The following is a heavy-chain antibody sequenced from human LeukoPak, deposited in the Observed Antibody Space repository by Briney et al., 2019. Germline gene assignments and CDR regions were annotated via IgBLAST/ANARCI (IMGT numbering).Heavy chain of an antibody. Sequence: SGPTLVNPTQTLTLTCSLSGVSLSTSGAGVGWIRQPPGKALEWLALIYWDDDSRYSPSLKSRLTIAKDTSKNQVVRTLTNMDSVDTATYYCAHSQVFSYGSFHDAYDIWGLGMLVTVSS. CDR3: AHSQVFSYGSFHDAYDI. D-gene: IGHD5-18*01. CDR2: IYWDDDS. CDR1: GVSLSTSGAG. J-gene: IGHJ3*02. V-gene: IGHV2-5*02.